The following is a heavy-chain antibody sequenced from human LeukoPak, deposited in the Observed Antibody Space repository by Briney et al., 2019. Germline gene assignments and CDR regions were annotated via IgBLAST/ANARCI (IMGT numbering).Heavy chain of an antibody. V-gene: IGHV6-1*01. D-gene: IGHD6-19*01. CDR2: TYYRSKWYN. Sequence: SQTHSLTCAISGDSVPSNSAAWNWSTQSPSRGLEWLGRTYYRSKWYNDYAVSVKSRITINPDTSKNQFSLQLNSVTPGDTAVYCCARGEQWLVLACDYWGQGTLVTVSS. J-gene: IGHJ4*02. CDR3: ARGEQWLVLACDY. CDR1: GDSVPSNSAA.